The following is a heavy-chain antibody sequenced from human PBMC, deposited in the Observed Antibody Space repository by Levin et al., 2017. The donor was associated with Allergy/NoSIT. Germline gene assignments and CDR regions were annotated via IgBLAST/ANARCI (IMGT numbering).Heavy chain of an antibody. Sequence: ETLSLTCAASGFTFSGYTLNWVRQAPGKGLEWVSSISSSSTYIYYADSLKGRFTISRDDAENSLSLQMNSLRVEDTAVYYCASDGSYDTLDIWGQGTMVTVSS. V-gene: IGHV3-21*01. D-gene: IGHD6-6*01. CDR2: ISSSSTYI. CDR1: GFTFSGYT. CDR3: ASDGSYDTLDI. J-gene: IGHJ3*02.